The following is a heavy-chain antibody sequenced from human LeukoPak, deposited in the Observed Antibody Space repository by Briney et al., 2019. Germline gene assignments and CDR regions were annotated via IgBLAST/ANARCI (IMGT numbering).Heavy chain of an antibody. D-gene: IGHD3-16*01. CDR3: ARDPSVMPFDY. CDR1: GFTFSTCW. Sequence: GGSLRLSCAASGFTFSTCWMSWVRQAPGKGLEWVANIKPDGSDKYYVDSVKGRFTISRDNAKNSLYLQTNSLRAEDTAVYYCARDPSVMPFDYWGQGTLVTVSS. CDR2: IKPDGSDK. J-gene: IGHJ4*02. V-gene: IGHV3-7*01.